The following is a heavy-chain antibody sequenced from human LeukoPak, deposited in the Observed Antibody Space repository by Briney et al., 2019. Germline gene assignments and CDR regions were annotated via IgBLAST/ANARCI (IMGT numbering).Heavy chain of an antibody. Sequence: SETLSLTCTVSGGSISSYYGRWIRQPAGKGLEWIGRIYTSGSTNYNPSLKSRVTMSVDTSKNQFSLKLSSVTAADTAVYYCARDGGDIVVDTVAFDIWGQGTMVTVSS. D-gene: IGHD2-2*01. CDR1: GGSISSYY. J-gene: IGHJ3*02. V-gene: IGHV4-4*07. CDR2: IYTSGST. CDR3: ARDGGDIVVDTVAFDI.